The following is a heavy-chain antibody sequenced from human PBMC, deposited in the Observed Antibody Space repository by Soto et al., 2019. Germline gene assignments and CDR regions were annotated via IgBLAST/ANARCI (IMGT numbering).Heavy chain of an antibody. J-gene: IGHJ4*02. CDR2: IKQDGSGK. CDR3: ARGSYYDFRSGSRKGIFDY. D-gene: IGHD3-3*01. V-gene: IGHV3-7*01. CDR1: GFTFSSYR. Sequence: GGPLRLSGPASGFTFSSYRMSLLRQAPGAGLEWVANIKQDGSGKYYVASVKGRFPISRDNASNSLYLQMNSLRAEDTAVYYCARGSYYDFRSGSRKGIFDYWGQGTLFTVSS.